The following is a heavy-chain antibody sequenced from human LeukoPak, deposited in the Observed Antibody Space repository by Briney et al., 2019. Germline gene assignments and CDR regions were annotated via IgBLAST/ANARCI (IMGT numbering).Heavy chain of an antibody. Sequence: GGSLRLSCSASGFTFSSYAMHWVRQAPGKGLEYVSAISSNGGSTYYADSVKGRFTISRDNSKNTLYLQMNSLRAEDTAVYYCASRGAYYDPFDYWGQGTLVTVSS. CDR2: ISSNGGST. D-gene: IGHD3-22*01. V-gene: IGHV3-64*04. CDR3: ASRGAYYDPFDY. CDR1: GFTFSSYA. J-gene: IGHJ4*02.